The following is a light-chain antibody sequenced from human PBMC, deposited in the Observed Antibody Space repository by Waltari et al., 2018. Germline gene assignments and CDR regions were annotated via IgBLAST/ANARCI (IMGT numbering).Light chain of an antibody. V-gene: IGLV2-14*01. J-gene: IGLJ2*01. CDR2: EVS. CDR1: SSHVGGYNY. CDR3: SSYTSSSTVV. Sequence: QSALTQPASVSGSPGQSITISCTGTSSHVGGYNYVSWYQQHPGKAPKLMIYEVSNRHSGVSNRFSGSKSGNTASLTISGLQAEDEADYYCSSYTSSSTVVFGGGTKLTVL.